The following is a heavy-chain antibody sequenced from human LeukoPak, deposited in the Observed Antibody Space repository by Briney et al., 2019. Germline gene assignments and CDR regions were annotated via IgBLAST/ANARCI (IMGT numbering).Heavy chain of an antibody. CDR1: GFTFSSYG. CDR2: IRYDGSNK. V-gene: IGHV3-30*02. Sequence: GGSLRLSCAASGFTFSSYGMHWVRQAPGKGLEWVAFIRYDGSNKYYADSVKGRFTISRDNSKNTLYLQMNSLRAEDTAVYYCAKEGHYYDSSGYYYFDYWGQGTPVTVSS. J-gene: IGHJ4*02. D-gene: IGHD3-22*01. CDR3: AKEGHYYDSSGYYYFDY.